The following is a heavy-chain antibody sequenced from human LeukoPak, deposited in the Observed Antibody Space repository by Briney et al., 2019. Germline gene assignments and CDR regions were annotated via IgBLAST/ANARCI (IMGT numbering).Heavy chain of an antibody. J-gene: IGHJ5*02. Sequence: GRSLRLSCAASGFTFSSYAMHWVRQAPGKGLEWVAVISYDGSNKYYADSVKGRFTISRDNSKNTLYLQMNSLRAEDTAVYYCARSSGGFDPWDQGTLVTVSS. V-gene: IGHV3-30*01. CDR3: ARSSGGFDP. CDR2: ISYDGSNK. CDR1: GFTFSSYA. D-gene: IGHD6-6*01.